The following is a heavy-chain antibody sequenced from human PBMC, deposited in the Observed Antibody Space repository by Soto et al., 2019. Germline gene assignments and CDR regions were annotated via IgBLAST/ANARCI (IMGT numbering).Heavy chain of an antibody. CDR1: GFTFSSYA. V-gene: IGHV3-30-3*01. J-gene: IGHJ3*02. CDR3: ARELQFSSSLAFDI. Sequence: QVQLVESGGGVVQPGRSLRLSCAASGFTFSSYAMHWVRQAPGKGLERVAVISYDGSNKYYADSVKGRITISRDNSKNTLYLQMNSLIAEDTAVYYCARELQFSSSLAFDIWGQGTMVTVSS. D-gene: IGHD6-6*01. CDR2: ISYDGSNK.